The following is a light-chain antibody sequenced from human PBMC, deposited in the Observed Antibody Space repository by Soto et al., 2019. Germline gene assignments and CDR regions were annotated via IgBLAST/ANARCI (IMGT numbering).Light chain of an antibody. J-gene: IGKJ1*01. CDR1: QSVSYY. CDR3: QHYNSNSLS. V-gene: IGKV3-15*01. CDR2: GAS. Sequence: EILLTQSPATLSVPPRERVTFSCRASQSVSYYLAWYQQKPGQAPKLLIYGASTRATGIPVRFSGSGSGTEFTLTSSSLQPDDFATYYCQHYNSNSLSFGRGTKVDIK.